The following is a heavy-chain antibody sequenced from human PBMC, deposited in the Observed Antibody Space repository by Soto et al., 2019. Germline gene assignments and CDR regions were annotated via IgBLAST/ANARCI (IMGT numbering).Heavy chain of an antibody. CDR1: GYTFTSYG. J-gene: IGHJ4*02. CDR2: ISAYNGNT. CDR3: ARSADGYDSTFAVWEQNFDY. D-gene: IGHD5-12*01. V-gene: IGHV1-18*01. Sequence: ASVKVSCKASGYTFTSYGISWVRQAPGQGLEWMGWISAYNGNTNYAQKLQGRVTMTTDTSTSTAYMELRSLRSDDTAVYYCARSADGYDSTFAVWEQNFDYWGQGTLVTVSS.